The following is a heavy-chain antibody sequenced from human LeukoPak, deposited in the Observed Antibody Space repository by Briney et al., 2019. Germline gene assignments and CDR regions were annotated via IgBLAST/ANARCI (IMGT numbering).Heavy chain of an antibody. CDR2: IGISAPST. CDR1: GFTLNTFA. V-gene: IGHV3-23*01. D-gene: IGHD6-19*01. J-gene: IGHJ4*02. Sequence: PGGSLRLSCAASGFTLNTFASSCVRQAPGKGLEWVSGIGISAPSTHYADSVKGRFTISRDDTKNTKYLEMNSLRAEDTAISYCARGGIAVAGFDYWGQGALVTVSS. CDR3: ARGGIAVAGFDY.